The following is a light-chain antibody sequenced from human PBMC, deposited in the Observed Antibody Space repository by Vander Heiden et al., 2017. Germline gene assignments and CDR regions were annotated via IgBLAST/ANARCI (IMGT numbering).Light chain of an antibody. J-gene: IGLJ2*01. V-gene: IGLV2-23*02. Sequence: QSSLTHPASVSWSPGQSITISCTGTRSDVGNYNLVSWYQQHPGKAPKLMIYEVSRRPLGDSNRFSGSKSGNTASLTISGLQAEDEADYYCCSYTGSNTVVFGGGTKLSVL. CDR2: EVS. CDR3: CSYTGSNTVV. CDR1: RSDVGNYNL.